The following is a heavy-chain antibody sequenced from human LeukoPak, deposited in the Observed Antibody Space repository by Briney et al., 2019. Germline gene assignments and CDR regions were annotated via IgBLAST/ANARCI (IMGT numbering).Heavy chain of an antibody. CDR3: ARDFFPVVDSTWYEIGY. J-gene: IGHJ4*02. CDR1: GFTFNDYA. Sequence: GRSLRLSCAASGFTFNDYALYWVRQAPGKGLEWVTLISYDGYDKSYADSVRGRFTISRDNSRNTLYLQMDSLRSEDTAVYYCARDFFPVVDSTWYEIGYWGQGTLVTVSS. V-gene: IGHV3-30-3*01. CDR2: ISYDGYDK. D-gene: IGHD2-21*01.